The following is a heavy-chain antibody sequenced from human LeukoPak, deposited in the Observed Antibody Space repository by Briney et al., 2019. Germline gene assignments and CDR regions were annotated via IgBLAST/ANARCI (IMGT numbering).Heavy chain of an antibody. CDR1: GFTFTNYG. V-gene: IGHV3-30*02. CDR3: AKVGSGYSSGWFSEYFQH. D-gene: IGHD6-19*01. J-gene: IGHJ1*01. Sequence: GGSLRLSCAASGFTFTNYGIHWVRQAPGKGLEWVAFIPFDGSNTYYADSVKGRFTISRDNSKNTLFLQMNSLRPEDTAVYYCAKVGSGYSSGWFSEYFQHWGQGTLVTVSS. CDR2: IPFDGSNT.